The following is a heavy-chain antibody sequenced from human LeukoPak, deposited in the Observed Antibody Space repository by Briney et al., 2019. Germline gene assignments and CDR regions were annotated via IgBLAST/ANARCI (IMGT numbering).Heavy chain of an antibody. CDR2: INHSGST. J-gene: IGHJ4*02. Sequence: SETLSLTCAVYGGSFSGYYWSWIRQPPGKGLEWIGEINHSGSTYYNPSLKSRVTISVDTSKNQFSLRLSSVTAADTAVYHCARWGSGWYFDYWGQGTLVTVSS. V-gene: IGHV4-34*01. CDR3: ARWGSGWYFDY. D-gene: IGHD6-19*01. CDR1: GGSFSGYY.